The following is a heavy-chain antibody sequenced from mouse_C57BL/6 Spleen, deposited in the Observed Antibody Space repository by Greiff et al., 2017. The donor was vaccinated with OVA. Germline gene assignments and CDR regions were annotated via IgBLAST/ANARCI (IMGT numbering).Heavy chain of an antibody. V-gene: IGHV1-26*01. CDR1: GYTFTDYY. D-gene: IGHD2-1*01. J-gene: IGHJ4*01. CDR3: ARNGNYYAMDY. Sequence: EVQLQQSGPELVKPGASVKISCKASGYTFTDYYMTWVKQCHGQSLEWIGDINPNNGGTSYNQKFKGKATLTVDKSSSTAYMELRSLTSEDSAVYDCARNGNYYAMDYWGQGTSSTVSS. CDR2: INPNNGGT.